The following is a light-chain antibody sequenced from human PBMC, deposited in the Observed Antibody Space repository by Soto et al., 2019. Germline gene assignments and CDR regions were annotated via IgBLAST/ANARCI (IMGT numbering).Light chain of an antibody. Sequence: DIVLTQSPGSLALAPGDRATLSCRARQIVTASYLAWYQHKPRQAPRLLMNGASTSTTGIPERFRGSGSETDFTLNISRLEPEDSAVYCCLQYGSSQSTFGQGTKLEIK. CDR1: QIVTASY. J-gene: IGKJ2*01. V-gene: IGKV3-20*01. CDR2: GAS. CDR3: LQYGSSQST.